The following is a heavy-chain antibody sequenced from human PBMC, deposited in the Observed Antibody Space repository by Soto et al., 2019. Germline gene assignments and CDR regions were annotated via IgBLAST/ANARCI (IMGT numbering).Heavy chain of an antibody. D-gene: IGHD3-10*01. J-gene: IGHJ5*02. CDR2: IYYSGDT. CDR1: GGCISGSKYY. CDR3: ARPLYFFGSGSHPWFDP. V-gene: IGHV4-39*01. Sequence: PSETLSLTCTVSGGCISGSKYYWGWIRQPPGKGLEWIATIYYSGDTYYNPSLKSRVTISVDTSKNQFSLKLGSVTAADTAVYYCARPLYFFGSGSHPWFDPWGQGTLVTVSS.